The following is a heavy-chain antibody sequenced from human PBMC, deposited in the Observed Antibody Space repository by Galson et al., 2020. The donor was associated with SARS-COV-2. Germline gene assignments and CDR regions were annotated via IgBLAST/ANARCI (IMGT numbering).Heavy chain of an antibody. V-gene: IGHV1-69*06. CDR3: AKAAYGDDYFDY. CDR2: LIPLFGTS. CDR1: GVTFIKYG. D-gene: IGHD4-17*01. J-gene: IGHJ4*02. Sequence: SVKVSCKASGVTFIKYGFSWVRQAPGQGLEWLGGLIPLFGTSTYAQRFQDRVTITSDKSTNTTYLELSSLTSEDTAIYYCAKAAYGDDYFDYWGQGTLVTVSS.